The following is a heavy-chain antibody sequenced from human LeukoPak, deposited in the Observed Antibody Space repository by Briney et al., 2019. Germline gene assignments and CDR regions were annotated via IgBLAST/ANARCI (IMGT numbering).Heavy chain of an antibody. V-gene: IGHV1-8*01. CDR3: ATTFIPDCGGDCYSPSL. CDR2: MNPNSGNT. D-gene: IGHD2-21*02. J-gene: IGHJ4*02. CDR1: GYTFTSYD. Sequence: ASVKVSCKASGYTFTSYDINWVRQATGQGLEWMGWMNPNSGNTGYAQKFQGRVTMTRNTSISTAYMELSSLRSEDTAVYYCATTFIPDCGGDCYSPSLWGQGTLVTVSS.